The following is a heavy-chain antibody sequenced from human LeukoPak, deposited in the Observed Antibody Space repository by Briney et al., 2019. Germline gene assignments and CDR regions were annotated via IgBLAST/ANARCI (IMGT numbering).Heavy chain of an antibody. CDR3: AELGITMIGGV. D-gene: IGHD3-10*02. CDR2: ISGIGGST. V-gene: IGHV3-23*01. J-gene: IGHJ6*04. Sequence: GGSLRLSCAASGFIFCSYAMSWVRRAPGKGLEWVSAISGIGGSTYYADSVKGRFTISRDNAKNSLYLQMNSLRAEDTAVYYCAELGITMIGGVWGKGTTVTISS. CDR1: GFIFCSYA.